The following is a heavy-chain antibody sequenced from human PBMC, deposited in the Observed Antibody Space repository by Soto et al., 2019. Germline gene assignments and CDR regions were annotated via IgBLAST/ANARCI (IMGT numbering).Heavy chain of an antibody. V-gene: IGHV1-69*13. D-gene: IGHD2-15*01. CDR2: IIPIFGTA. CDR3: ATHLKGIVVVVAAHYYCGMDV. CDR1: GGTFSSYA. J-gene: IGHJ6*02. Sequence: SVKVSCKASGGTFSSYAIGWVRQAPGQGLEWMGGIIPIFGTANYAQKFQGRVTITADESTSTAYMELSSLRSEDTAVYYCATHLKGIVVVVAAHYYCGMDVCGQAPTVTVSS.